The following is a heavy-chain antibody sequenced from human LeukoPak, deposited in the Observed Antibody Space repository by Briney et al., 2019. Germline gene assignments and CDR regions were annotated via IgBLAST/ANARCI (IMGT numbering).Heavy chain of an antibody. CDR2: IYSGGST. D-gene: IGHD5-18*01. V-gene: IGHV3-53*01. CDR1: GFTFSSTY. Sequence: GGSLRLSCAASGFTFSSTYMSWVRQASGKGLEWVSVIYSGGSTYYADSVKGRFAISKDNSKNTLYLQMNSLRAEDTAVYYCATSGGVDTAMIFDYWGQGTLVTVSS. CDR3: ATSGGVDTAMIFDY. J-gene: IGHJ4*02.